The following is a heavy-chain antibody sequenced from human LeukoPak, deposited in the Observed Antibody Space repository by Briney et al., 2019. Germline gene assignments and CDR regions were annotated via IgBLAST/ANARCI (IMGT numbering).Heavy chain of an antibody. Sequence: GGSLRLSCAASGFTFDDYAMHWVRQAPGKGLEWVSLISWDGGSTYYADSVKGRFTISRDNSKNSLYLQMNSLGAEDTALYYCAKGIAVAGRGDDAFDIWGQGTMVTVSS. CDR2: ISWDGGST. CDR3: AKGIAVAGRGDDAFDI. V-gene: IGHV3-43D*03. J-gene: IGHJ3*02. CDR1: GFTFDDYA. D-gene: IGHD6-19*01.